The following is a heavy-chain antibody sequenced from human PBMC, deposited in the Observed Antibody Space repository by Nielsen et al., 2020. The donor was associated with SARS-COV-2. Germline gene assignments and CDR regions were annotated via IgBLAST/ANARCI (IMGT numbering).Heavy chain of an antibody. CDR3: ARDFGGSYRKYNWFDP. J-gene: IGHJ5*02. CDR1: GFTFSSYG. CDR2: IWYDGSNK. D-gene: IGHD1-26*01. Sequence: GESLKISCAASGFTFSSYGMHWVRQAPGKGLEWVAVIWYDGSNKYYADSVKGRFTISRDNSKNTLYLQMNSLRAEDTAVYYCARDFGGSYRKYNWFDPWGQGTLVTVSS. V-gene: IGHV3-33*01.